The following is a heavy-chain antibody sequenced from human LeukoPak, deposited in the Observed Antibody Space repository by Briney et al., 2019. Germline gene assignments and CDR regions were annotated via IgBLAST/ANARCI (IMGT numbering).Heavy chain of an antibody. Sequence: SGPTLVKPTQTLTLTCSFSGFSLSTSGVGVGWIRQPPGKALEWLALIYWDDDKRYSPSLKSRLTITKDTSKNQVVLTMTNMDPVDTATYYCAHRPPDPLDYYDSSGYHHWGQGTLVTVSS. D-gene: IGHD3-22*01. V-gene: IGHV2-5*02. J-gene: IGHJ5*02. CDR2: IYWDDDK. CDR1: GFSLSTSGVG. CDR3: AHRPPDPLDYYDSSGYHH.